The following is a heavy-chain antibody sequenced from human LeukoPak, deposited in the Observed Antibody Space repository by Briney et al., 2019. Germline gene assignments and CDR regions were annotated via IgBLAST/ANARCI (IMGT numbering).Heavy chain of an antibody. D-gene: IGHD3-9*01. J-gene: IGHJ1*01. Sequence: PGGSLGLSCAASGFTFSDYYMTWIRQAPGKGLEWVSYISSSGSSIYYADSVKGRFTISRDNAKNLLYLQMNSLRAEDTAVYYCARDPGRYFDWLFPTDEYFQHWGQGTLVTVSS. CDR1: GFTFSDYY. CDR3: ARDPGRYFDWLFPTDEYFQH. CDR2: ISSSGSSI. V-gene: IGHV3-11*01.